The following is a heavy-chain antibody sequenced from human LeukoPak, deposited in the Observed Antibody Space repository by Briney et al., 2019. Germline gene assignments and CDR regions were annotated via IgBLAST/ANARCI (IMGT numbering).Heavy chain of an antibody. D-gene: IGHD6-13*01. CDR3: ARDRGSSWYWRAYYLDY. CDR1: GFTFSSYS. V-gene: IGHV3-21*01. J-gene: IGHJ4*02. CDR2: ISSSSSYI. Sequence: GGSLRLSCAASGFTFSSYSMNWVRQAPGKGLEWVSSISSSSSYIYYADSVKGRFTISRDNAKNSLYLQMNSLRAEDTAVYYCARDRGSSWYWRAYYLDYWGQGTLVTVSS.